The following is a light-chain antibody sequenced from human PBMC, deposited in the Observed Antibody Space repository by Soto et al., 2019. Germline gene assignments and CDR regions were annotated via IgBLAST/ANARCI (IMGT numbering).Light chain of an antibody. CDR3: QQFSSYPLT. CDR1: QSVSSY. Sequence: EIVLTQSPATLSLSPGERATLSCRASQSVSSYLAWYQQKPGQAPRLLIYDASNRATGIPARFSASGSGTDFTLTISSLEPEDFAVYYCQQFSSYPLTFGGGTKV. J-gene: IGKJ4*01. V-gene: IGKV3-11*01. CDR2: DAS.